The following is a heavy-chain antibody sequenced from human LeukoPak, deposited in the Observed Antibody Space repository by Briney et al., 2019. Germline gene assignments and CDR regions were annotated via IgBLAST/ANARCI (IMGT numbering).Heavy chain of an antibody. V-gene: IGHV3-23*01. Sequence: GGSLRLSCAASGFTFSSYAMSWVRQAPGKGPEWVSAISGSGGSTYYADSVKGRFTISRDNSKNTLYLQMNSLRAEDTAVYYCAKTYYYDSSGYYIGYFDYWGQGTLVTVSS. CDR1: GFTFSSYA. CDR3: AKTYYYDSSGYYIGYFDY. J-gene: IGHJ4*02. D-gene: IGHD3-22*01. CDR2: ISGSGGST.